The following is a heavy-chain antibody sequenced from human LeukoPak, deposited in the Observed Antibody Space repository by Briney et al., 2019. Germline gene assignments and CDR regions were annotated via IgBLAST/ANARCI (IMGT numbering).Heavy chain of an antibody. J-gene: IGHJ4*02. CDR2: IGGSSSGYT. D-gene: IGHD6-25*01. Sequence: KPGGSLRLSCAATGFTFRGYYMSCIRQAPGKGLEWVSCIGGSSSGYTNYADSVKGRFTISRDNAKNSLYLQRDGLRVEDTAVYYCARDRGAAPTTWFANWDQGTLVTVSS. V-gene: IGHV3-11*05. CDR3: ARDRGAAPTTWFAN. CDR1: GFTFRGYY.